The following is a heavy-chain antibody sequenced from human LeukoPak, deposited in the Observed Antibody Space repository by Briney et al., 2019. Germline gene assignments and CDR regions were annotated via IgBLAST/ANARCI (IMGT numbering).Heavy chain of an antibody. D-gene: IGHD5-18*01. J-gene: IGHJ4*02. Sequence: GGSLRLSCAASGFIFSSYWMAWVRQAPGKGLEWVANIKEDGSDKNYVDSVKGRFTVSRDNAKNSLYLQMNSLRAEDTAVYYCARDAGYGYDRFDYWGQGTQVTVSS. CDR1: GFIFSSYW. V-gene: IGHV3-7*01. CDR2: IKEDGSDK. CDR3: ARDAGYGYDRFDY.